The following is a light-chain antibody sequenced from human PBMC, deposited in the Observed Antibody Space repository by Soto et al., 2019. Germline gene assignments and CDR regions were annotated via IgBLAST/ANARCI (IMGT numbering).Light chain of an antibody. Sequence: DIQVTQSPSSLSASVGDRVTITCQTSQDIRNDLNWYQQKPGTAPKLLIYDTSNLQPGVPSRFSGSGSGTHSSLTITSLQPEDLATYYCQPYDFVFVTFGQGTRLEI. J-gene: IGKJ5*01. V-gene: IGKV1-33*01. CDR3: QPYDFVFVT. CDR1: QDIRND. CDR2: DTS.